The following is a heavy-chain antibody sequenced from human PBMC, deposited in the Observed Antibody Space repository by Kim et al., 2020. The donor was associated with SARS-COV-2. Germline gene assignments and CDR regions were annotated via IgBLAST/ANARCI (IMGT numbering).Heavy chain of an antibody. V-gene: IGHV4-39*02. CDR1: GASINRSSYY. Sequence: SETLSLTCTVSGASINRSSYYWGWIRQPPGEGLEWIGSINCNGSTYYNPSLKSRVTISVDTSKNHFSLKLTSVTAADMAVYYCASPNQAYYYGSGSHDPYYYYGMDVWGQGTTVNVSS. CDR2: INCNGST. D-gene: IGHD3-10*01. CDR3: ASPNQAYYYGSGSHDPYYYYGMDV. J-gene: IGHJ6*02.